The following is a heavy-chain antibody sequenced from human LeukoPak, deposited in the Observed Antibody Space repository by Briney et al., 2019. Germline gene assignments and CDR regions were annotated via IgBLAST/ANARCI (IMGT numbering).Heavy chain of an antibody. CDR3: ARGGYSSSYFYFDY. J-gene: IGHJ4*02. V-gene: IGHV3-21*01. Sequence: GGSLRLSCAASGFTFSSYAMNWVRQAPGKGLEWVSSISSSSSYIYYADSVKGRFTISRDNAKNSLYLQMNSLRAEDTAVYYCARGGYSSSYFYFDYWGQGTLVTVSS. CDR1: GFTFSSYA. CDR2: ISSSSSYI. D-gene: IGHD6-13*01.